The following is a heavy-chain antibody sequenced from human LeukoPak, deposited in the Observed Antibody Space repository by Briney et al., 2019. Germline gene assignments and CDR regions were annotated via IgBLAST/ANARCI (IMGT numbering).Heavy chain of an antibody. Sequence: SETLSLTCTVSGGSISSSSYYWGWIRQPPGKGLEWIGSIYYSGSTYYNPSLKSRVTISVDTSKNQFSLKLSSVTAADTAVYYCAGRDSSGWDYFDYWGQGTLVTVSS. CDR2: IYYSGST. J-gene: IGHJ4*02. V-gene: IGHV4-39*07. CDR3: AGRDSSGWDYFDY. CDR1: GGSISSSSYY. D-gene: IGHD6-19*01.